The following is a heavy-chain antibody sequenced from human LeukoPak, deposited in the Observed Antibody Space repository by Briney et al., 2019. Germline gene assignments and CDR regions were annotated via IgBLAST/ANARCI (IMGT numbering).Heavy chain of an antibody. Sequence: ASVKVSCKAFGYTFTGYFMHRVRQAPGQGLEWMGRINPNTGGTNYAQKFQGRVTMTRDTSTSTVYMELSSLRSEDTAVYYCARGADGGIVVVITPFDYWGQGTLVTVSS. CDR2: INPNTGGT. V-gene: IGHV1-2*06. CDR1: GYTFTGYF. CDR3: ARGADGGIVVVITPFDY. J-gene: IGHJ4*02. D-gene: IGHD3-22*01.